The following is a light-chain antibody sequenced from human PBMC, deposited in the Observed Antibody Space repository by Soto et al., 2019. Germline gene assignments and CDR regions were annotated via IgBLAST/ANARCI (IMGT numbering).Light chain of an antibody. CDR2: WAS. CDR3: HQYYTTPYT. V-gene: IGKV4-1*01. Sequence: DIVMTQSPDSLAVSLGERATINCKSSQSVLYSSNGKYYLARYQQKPGQPPKLLIYWASTRKSGVPERISGSGSATDVTLTNSSLQAEDVAVYYCHQYYTTPYTFDQGTRLEFK. J-gene: IGKJ2*01. CDR1: QSVLYSSNGKYY.